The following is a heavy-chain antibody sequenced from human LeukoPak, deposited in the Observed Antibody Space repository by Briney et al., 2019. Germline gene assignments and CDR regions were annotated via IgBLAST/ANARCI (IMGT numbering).Heavy chain of an antibody. Sequence: GGSLRLSCAASGFTFTTYWMTWVCQAPGKGLEWVAIIKPDGSAMFYVDSVKGRFTISRDNAKNSLHLQMNSLRAEDTAIYYCARGMSGSYDYWGQGTLVTVSS. V-gene: IGHV3-7*05. CDR2: IKPDGSAM. CDR3: ARGMSGSYDY. CDR1: GFTFTTYW. J-gene: IGHJ4*02. D-gene: IGHD1-26*01.